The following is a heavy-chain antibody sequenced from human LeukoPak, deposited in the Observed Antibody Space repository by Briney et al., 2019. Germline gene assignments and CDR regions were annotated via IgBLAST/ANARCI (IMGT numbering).Heavy chain of an antibody. CDR3: ARKEDGYNSGYFDY. CDR2: INHSGST. V-gene: IGHV4-34*01. Sequence: PSETLSLTCAVYGGSFSGYYWSWIRQPPGKGLEWIGEINHSGSTNYNPSLKSRVTISVDTSKNQFSLKLSSVTAADTAVYYCARKEDGYNSGYFDYWGQGTLVTVSS. D-gene: IGHD5-24*01. J-gene: IGHJ4*02. CDR1: GGSFSGYY.